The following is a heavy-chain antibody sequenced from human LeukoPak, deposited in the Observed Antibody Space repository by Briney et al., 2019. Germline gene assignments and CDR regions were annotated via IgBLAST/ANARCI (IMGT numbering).Heavy chain of an antibody. CDR1: GFTFSTYG. J-gene: IGHJ4*02. CDR3: AKLWGRIRVDF. V-gene: IGHV3-30*02. CDR2: IRYDGSNK. Sequence: GGSLRLSCAASGFTFSTYGMHWVRQAPGKGLEWVAFIRYDGSNKYYADSVKGRFTISRDNSKNTLYLQMNSLRTEDTAVYYCAKLWGRIRVDFWGREPWSPSPQ. D-gene: IGHD3-16*01.